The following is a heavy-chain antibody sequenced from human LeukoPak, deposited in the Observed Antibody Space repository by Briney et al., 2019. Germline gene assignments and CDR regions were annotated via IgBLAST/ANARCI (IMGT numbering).Heavy chain of an antibody. CDR2: IIPNFGTP. D-gene: IGHD1-14*01. CDR1: GYTFTNFA. CDR3: ARVLITSANWFDP. J-gene: IGHJ5*02. Sequence: SVKVSCKASGYTFTNFAISWVRQAPGQGLEWMGGIIPNFGTPNYAQKFQGRVTITADKSTSTAYMELSSLRSEDTAVYYCARVLITSANWFDPWGQGTLVTVSS. V-gene: IGHV1-69*06.